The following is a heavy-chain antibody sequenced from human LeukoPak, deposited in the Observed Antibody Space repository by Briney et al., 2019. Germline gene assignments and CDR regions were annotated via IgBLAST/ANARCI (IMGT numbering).Heavy chain of an antibody. V-gene: IGHV3-74*01. CDR2: INVDGSTT. Sequence: PGGSLRLSCAASGFTLNSYWVHWVRQAPGKGLVWVSRINVDGSTTNYADPVKGRFTISRDNAKNMVYLQMNSLRAEDTAVYSCARSGTVAFDMWGRGTMVTVSS. CDR3: ARSGTVAFDM. J-gene: IGHJ3*02. D-gene: IGHD1-26*01. CDR1: GFTLNSYW.